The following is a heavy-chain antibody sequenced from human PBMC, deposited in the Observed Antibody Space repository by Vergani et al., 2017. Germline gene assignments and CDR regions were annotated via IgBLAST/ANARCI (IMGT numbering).Heavy chain of an antibody. CDR3: ARWEGRYCSSTGCSGYYCVDV. D-gene: IGHD2-2*01. CDR1: GGTFSSYT. J-gene: IGHJ6*03. V-gene: IGHV1-69*08. Sequence: QVQLVQSGAEVKKPGSSVKVSCKASGGTFSSYTISWVRQAPGQGLEWMGGLIQIFGTANYAQKFKGRVTITADKSTSPANMQRGSVRSEDTAVYYCARWEGRYCSSTGCSGYYCVDVWGKGTTVTVSS. CDR2: LIQIFGTA.